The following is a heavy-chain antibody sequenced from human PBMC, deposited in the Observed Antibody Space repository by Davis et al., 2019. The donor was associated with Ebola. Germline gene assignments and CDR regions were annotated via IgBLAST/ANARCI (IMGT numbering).Heavy chain of an antibody. Sequence: GESLKISCAASGFTFSTYDMHWVRQDTEKGLEWVSSIGTTGDTHYADSVKGRFSISRENAKNSVYLQMHSLRAGDTAVYYCARAYSGCAPGGCFSGHWFDPWGQGTLVTVSS. CDR1: GFTFSTYD. CDR3: ARAYSGCAPGGCFSGHWFDP. J-gene: IGHJ5*02. D-gene: IGHD2-15*01. V-gene: IGHV3-13*01. CDR2: IGTTGDT.